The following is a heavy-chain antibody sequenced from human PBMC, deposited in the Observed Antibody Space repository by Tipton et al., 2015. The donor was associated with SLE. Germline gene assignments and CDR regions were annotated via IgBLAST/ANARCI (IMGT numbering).Heavy chain of an antibody. V-gene: IGHV3-23*01. D-gene: IGHD3-10*01. J-gene: IGHJ4*02. CDR2: ISASGDIT. CDR1: GGSISSHY. Sequence: GLVKPSETLSLTCTVSGGSISSHYWSWIRQPPGKGLEWVSAISASGDITNYADSVKGRFTISRDNSKNTVYVQMNSLRAEDTALYYCAKALGSGSTFSFDYLGQGTLVTGSS. CDR3: AKALGSGSTFSFDY.